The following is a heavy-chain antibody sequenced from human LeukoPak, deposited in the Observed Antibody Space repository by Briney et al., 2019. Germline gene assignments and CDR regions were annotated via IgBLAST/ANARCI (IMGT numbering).Heavy chain of an antibody. J-gene: IGHJ3*02. CDR2: INPNSGGT. CDR1: GYTFTVYY. V-gene: IGHV1-2*02. Sequence: ASVTVSCKASGYTFTVYYMHWVRQAPGQGLEWMGWINPNSGGTNYAQKFQGRVTMTRDTSISTAYMELSRLRSDDTAVYYCAREVNYYDSSDAFGIWGQGTMVTVSS. CDR3: AREVNYYDSSDAFGI. D-gene: IGHD3-22*01.